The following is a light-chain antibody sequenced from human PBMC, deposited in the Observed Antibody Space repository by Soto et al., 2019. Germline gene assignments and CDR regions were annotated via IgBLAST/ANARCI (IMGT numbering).Light chain of an antibody. Sequence: EIVLTQSPATLSLSPGERATLSCRASQSVSRYLQWYQQKPGQAPRLLIYHASNRAAVIPARFSGSGSGADFTLTISSLEPEDFAVYYCQQRYNWPPLTFGGGTKVEIK. CDR1: QSVSRY. CDR2: HAS. V-gene: IGKV3-11*01. CDR3: QQRYNWPPLT. J-gene: IGKJ4*01.